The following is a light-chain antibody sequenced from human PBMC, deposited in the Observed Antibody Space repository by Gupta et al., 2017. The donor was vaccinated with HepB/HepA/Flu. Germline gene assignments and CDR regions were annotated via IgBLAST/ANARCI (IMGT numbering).Light chain of an antibody. Sequence: EIVLTQSPATLSLSPGERATLSCTASQSVRSYLAWYQQKPGQAPSLLIYDASERAAGIPARFSGGGSGTDFSLTISSLEPEDFALYYCLQRSTWPWTFGQGTKVEVK. CDR1: QSVRSY. CDR3: LQRSTWPWT. J-gene: IGKJ1*01. CDR2: DAS. V-gene: IGKV3-11*01.